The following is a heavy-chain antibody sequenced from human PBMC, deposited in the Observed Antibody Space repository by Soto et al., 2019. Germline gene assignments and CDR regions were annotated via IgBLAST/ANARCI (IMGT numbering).Heavy chain of an antibody. CDR3: ARSRDGYSFYFYYGMDG. J-gene: IGHJ6*02. CDR2: ISGSGGST. Sequence: GGSLRLSCAASGFTFSSYAMSWVRQAPGKGLEWVSAISGSGGSTYYADSVKGRFTISRDNSKNTLYLQMNSLRAEDTAVYYCARSRDGYSFYFYYGMDGWGQGTTVTVSS. D-gene: IGHD4-4*01. V-gene: IGHV3-23*01. CDR1: GFTFSSYA.